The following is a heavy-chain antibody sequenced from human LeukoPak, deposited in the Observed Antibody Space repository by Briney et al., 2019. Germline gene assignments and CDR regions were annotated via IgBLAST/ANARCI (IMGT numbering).Heavy chain of an antibody. D-gene: IGHD6-13*01. Sequence: GGSLRLSCAASGFPFSTYAMNWVCQAPGKGLEWVSAISGSGGSTYYADSVKGRFTISRDDSKNTLYLQLNSLRAEDTALYCCAKVRSWYPELDYWGQGTLVTVSS. CDR1: GFPFSTYA. CDR3: AKVRSWYPELDY. J-gene: IGHJ4*02. CDR2: ISGSGGST. V-gene: IGHV3-23*01.